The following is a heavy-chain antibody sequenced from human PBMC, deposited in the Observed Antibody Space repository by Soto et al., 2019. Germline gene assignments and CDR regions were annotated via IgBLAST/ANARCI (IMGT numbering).Heavy chain of an antibody. J-gene: IGHJ6*02. V-gene: IGHV4-34*01. D-gene: IGHD3-10*01. CDR2: VNHSGST. CDR3: ARVLWFGELYPYYYYGMDV. Sequence: SETLSLTCAVYGGSFSGYYWSWIRQPPGKGLEWIGEVNHSGSTNYNPSLKSRVTISVDTSKNQFSLKLSSVTAADTAVYYCARVLWFGELYPYYYYGMDVWGQGTTVTVSS. CDR1: GGSFSGYY.